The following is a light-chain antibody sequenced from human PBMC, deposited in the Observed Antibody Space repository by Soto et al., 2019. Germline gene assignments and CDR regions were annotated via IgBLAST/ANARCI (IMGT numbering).Light chain of an antibody. V-gene: IGKV3-20*01. CDR2: GAY. CDR1: QSVSSN. Sequence: EIVMTQSPATLSVSPGERATLSCRASQSVSSNLAWYQQKPGQAPRLLIYGAYNRTTGIPDRFSGSGSGTDFTLTISRLEPEDFAVYYCQQYGSSGTFGQGTKVDIK. CDR3: QQYGSSGT. J-gene: IGKJ1*01.